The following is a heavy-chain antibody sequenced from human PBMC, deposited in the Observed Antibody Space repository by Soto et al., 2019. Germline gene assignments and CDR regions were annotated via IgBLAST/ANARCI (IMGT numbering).Heavy chain of an antibody. Sequence: EVQLVESGGGLVQPGGSLRLSCAASGFTFSSYSMNWVRQAPGKGLEWVSYISSSSSTIYYADSVKGRFTISRDNAKNSLYLQMNSLRDEDTAVYYCARVRDGYKSLPDAFDIWGQGTMVTVSS. CDR1: GFTFSSYS. CDR3: ARVRDGYKSLPDAFDI. V-gene: IGHV3-48*02. D-gene: IGHD5-12*01. J-gene: IGHJ3*02. CDR2: ISSSSSTI.